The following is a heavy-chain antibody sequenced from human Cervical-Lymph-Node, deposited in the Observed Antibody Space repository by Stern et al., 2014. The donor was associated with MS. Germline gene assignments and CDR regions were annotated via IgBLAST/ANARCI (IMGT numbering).Heavy chain of an antibody. CDR3: ATHAPGVVPAALDY. V-gene: IGHV2-5*02. J-gene: IGHJ4*02. CDR1: GFSLSTRGVG. D-gene: IGHD2-2*01. Sequence: ESGPTLVKPTQTLTLTCPFSGFSLSTRGVGVGWIRQPPGKALEWLAFIYWDDSKRYSPSLKNRLTITKDTSKNQVVLTMNNVDPVDTATFYSATHAPGVVPAALDYWGQGTLVTVS. CDR2: IYWDDSK.